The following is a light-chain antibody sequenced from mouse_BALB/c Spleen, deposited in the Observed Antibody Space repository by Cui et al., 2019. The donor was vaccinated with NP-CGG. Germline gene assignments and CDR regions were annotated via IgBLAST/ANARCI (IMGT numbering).Light chain of an antibody. CDR3: ALWYSNHWV. CDR2: GTN. V-gene: IGLV1*01. CDR1: TGAVTTCNY. J-gene: IGLJ1*01. Sequence: QAVVTPESALTTSPGETVTLTCRSSTGAVTTCNYANWVQEKPDHLFTGLIGGTNNRVPGVPARFSGSLIGDKAALTITGAQTEDESIYFCALWYSNHWVFGGGTKLTVL.